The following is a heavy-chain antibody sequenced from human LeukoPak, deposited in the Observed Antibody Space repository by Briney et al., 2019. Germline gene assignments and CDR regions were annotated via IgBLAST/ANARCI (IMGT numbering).Heavy chain of an antibody. V-gene: IGHV3-30*04. D-gene: IGHD5-12*01. J-gene: IGHJ4*02. CDR1: GFTFSTYA. CDR2: ISYDGRQN. CDR3: AKTRGYGLSDPPSDD. Sequence: PGGSLRLSCAASGFTFSTYAMNWVRQAPGKGLEWVAVISYDGRQNYYADSVKGRFTISRDNSKNTLYLQMNSLRAEDTAVYYCAKTRGYGLSDPPSDDWGQGTLVTVSS.